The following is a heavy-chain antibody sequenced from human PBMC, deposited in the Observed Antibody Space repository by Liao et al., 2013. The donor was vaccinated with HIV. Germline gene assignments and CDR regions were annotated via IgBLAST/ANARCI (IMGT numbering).Heavy chain of an antibody. V-gene: IGHV4-39*07. CDR2: IYYSGST. D-gene: IGHD3-22*01. CDR1: GGSISSSSYY. CDR3: ARDLRSGYYDRFPMGFDY. Sequence: QLQLQESGPGLVKPSETLSLTCTVSGGSISSSSYYWGWIRQPPGKGLEWIGSIYYSGSTYYNPSLKSRVTISVDTSKNQFSLKLSSVTAADTAVYYCARDLRSGYYDRFPMGFDYWGQGTLVTVSS. J-gene: IGHJ4*02.